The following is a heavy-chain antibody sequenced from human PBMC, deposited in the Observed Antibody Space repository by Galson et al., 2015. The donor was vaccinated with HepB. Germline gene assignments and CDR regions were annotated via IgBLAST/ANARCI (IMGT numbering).Heavy chain of an antibody. CDR3: ARVRCSSTSCYRVDY. D-gene: IGHD2-2*01. CDR2: IIPILGIA. CDR1: GGTFSSYA. V-gene: IGHV1-69*04. J-gene: IGHJ4*02. Sequence: SVKVSCKASGGTFSSYAISWVRQAPGQGLEWMGRIIPILGIANYAQKFQGRVTITADKSTSTAYMELSSLRSEDTAVYYCARVRCSSTSCYRVDYWGQGTLVTVSS.